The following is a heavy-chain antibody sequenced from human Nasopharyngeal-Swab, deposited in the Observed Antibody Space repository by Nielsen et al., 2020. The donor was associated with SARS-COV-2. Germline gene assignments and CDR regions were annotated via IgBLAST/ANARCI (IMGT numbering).Heavy chain of an antibody. CDR3: ARDGLDYDFWSAYFMDV. Sequence: GGSLRRSCAASGFTFNNYNFNCVRQAPGKGLEWVSSISSSSSYIYYADSVKGRFTISRDNAKNSLYLQMNSLRAEDTAVYYCARDGLDYDFWSAYFMDVWGQGTTVTVSS. V-gene: IGHV3-21*01. D-gene: IGHD3-3*01. CDR2: ISSSSSYI. CDR1: GFTFNNYN. J-gene: IGHJ6*02.